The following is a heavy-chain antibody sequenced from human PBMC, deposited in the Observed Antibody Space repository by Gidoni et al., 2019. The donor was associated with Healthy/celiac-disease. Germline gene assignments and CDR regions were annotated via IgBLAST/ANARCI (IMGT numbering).Heavy chain of an antibody. CDR1: GFTFISYA. D-gene: IGHD3-22*01. V-gene: IGHV3-23*01. CDR3: AIHRQRSTPLINYDSSGYYYDPFDY. J-gene: IGHJ4*02. CDR2: ISGSGGST. Sequence: EVQLLESGGGLVQPGGSLRLSCAASGFTFISYAMSLFRQAPGKGLEWVSAISGSGGSTYYADSVKVRFTISRDNSKNTLYLQMNSLRAEDTAVYYCAIHRQRSTPLINYDSSGYYYDPFDYWGQGTLVTVSS.